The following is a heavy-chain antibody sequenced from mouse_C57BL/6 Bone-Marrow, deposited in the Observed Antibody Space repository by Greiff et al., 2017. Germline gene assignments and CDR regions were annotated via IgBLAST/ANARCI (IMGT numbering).Heavy chain of an antibody. V-gene: IGHV3-6*01. CDR1: GYSITSGYY. D-gene: IGHD2-5*01. J-gene: IGHJ4*01. CDR2: ISYDGSN. CDR3: ARAYYSNYLYAMDY. Sequence: DVKLVESGPGLVKPSQSLSLTCSVTGYSITSGYYWNWIRQFPGNKLEWMGYISYDGSNNYNPSLKNRISITRDTSKNQFFLKLNSVTTEDTATYYCARAYYSNYLYAMDYWGQGTSVTVSS.